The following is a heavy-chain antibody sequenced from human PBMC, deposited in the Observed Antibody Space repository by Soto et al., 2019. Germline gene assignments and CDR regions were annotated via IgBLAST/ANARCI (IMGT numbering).Heavy chain of an antibody. D-gene: IGHD2-8*01. V-gene: IGHV1-3*01. J-gene: IGHJ4*02. CDR2: IDPGSGKA. CDR1: GYTLTNYA. CDR3: TRDLNGGNPFDH. Sequence: QVQLVESGAEVKKPGASVRVSCKPSGYTLTNYAIQWVRQAAGQSLEWLAWIDPGSGKATYSQKVQGRIIVSRDNSASTFYMDLSSLTSEDTAVYFCTRDLNGGNPFDHWGQGVLVTVSS.